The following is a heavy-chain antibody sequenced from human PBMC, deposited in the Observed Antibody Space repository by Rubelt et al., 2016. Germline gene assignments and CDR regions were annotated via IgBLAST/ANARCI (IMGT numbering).Heavy chain of an antibody. CDR1: GFTFRNYW. V-gene: IGHV3-7*05. Sequence: EVQLVESGGGLVQPGGSLRLSCAASGFTFRNYWMTWVRQAPGQGLELVANIKEDGSEKHYVESVKGRFIISRDNAKNSLYLEMNSLRVDDTAVYYCARAGGWYFDYWGQGTLVTVSS. D-gene: IGHD2-15*01. J-gene: IGHJ4*02. CDR3: ARAGGWYFDY. CDR2: IKEDGSEK.